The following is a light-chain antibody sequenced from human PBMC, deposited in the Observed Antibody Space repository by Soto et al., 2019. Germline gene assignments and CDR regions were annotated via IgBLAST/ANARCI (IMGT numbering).Light chain of an antibody. CDR3: QHYNSYSEA. CDR1: QTIHSN. J-gene: IGKJ1*01. V-gene: IGKV1-39*01. CDR2: SAS. Sequence: DIQMTQFPSSLSASVGDRVTLTCLASQTIHSNLNWYQQQPGKAPKLLIHSASGLLSGVPSRFSGSGSGTEFTLTISSLQPEDFATYYCQHYNSYSEAFGQGTKVDI.